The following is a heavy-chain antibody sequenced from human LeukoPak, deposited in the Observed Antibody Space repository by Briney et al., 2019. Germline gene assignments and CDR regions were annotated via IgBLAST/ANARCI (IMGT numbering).Heavy chain of an antibody. CDR1: GFRFSDYS. CDR3: ARDYKYAFDN. Sequence: GGSLRLSCAASGFRFSDYSMNWVRQAPGKGLGWISYIGIDSGNTHYADSVKGRFTISGDKAKNSLYLQMHSLRVEDTAVYYCARDYKYAFDNWGQGTLVTVSS. CDR2: IGIDSGNT. J-gene: IGHJ4*02. D-gene: IGHD5-24*01. V-gene: IGHV3-48*01.